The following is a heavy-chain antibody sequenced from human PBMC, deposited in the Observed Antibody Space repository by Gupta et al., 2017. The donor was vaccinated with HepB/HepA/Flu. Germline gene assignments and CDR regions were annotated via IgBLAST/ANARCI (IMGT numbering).Heavy chain of an antibody. V-gene: IGHV1-8*01. CDR1: GYTFTRYD. CDR3: ARGGYCSGGSCYNYYYYGMDV. Sequence: QVQLVQSGAEGKKPGASVKVSCKASGYTFTRYDINWVRQATGQGLEWLGWMNPNSGNTGYAQKFQGRVTMTRNTSISTAYMELSSLRSEDTAVYYCARGGYCSGGSCYNYYYYGMDVWGQGTTVTVSS. J-gene: IGHJ6*02. D-gene: IGHD2-15*01. CDR2: MNPNSGNT.